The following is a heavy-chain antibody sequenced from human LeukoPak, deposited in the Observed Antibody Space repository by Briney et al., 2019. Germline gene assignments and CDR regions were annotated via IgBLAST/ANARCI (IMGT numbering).Heavy chain of an antibody. CDR1: GYTFRNYV. Sequence: GGSLRLSCAASGYTFRNYVIHWVRQAPGKGLEWVAVTSSDLNVKLYADSVKGRFTISRDNSRSTLYLQMNSLRPEDTAIYYCAREGYYGSGSPPSLHFDYWGQGTLVTVSS. D-gene: IGHD3-10*01. CDR3: AREGYYGSGSPPSLHFDY. V-gene: IGHV3-30-3*01. J-gene: IGHJ4*02. CDR2: TSSDLNVK.